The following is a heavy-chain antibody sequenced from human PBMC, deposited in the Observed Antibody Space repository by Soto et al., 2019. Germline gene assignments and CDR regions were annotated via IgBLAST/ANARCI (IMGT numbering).Heavy chain of an antibody. V-gene: IGHV1-2*06. CDR2: INPNSGDT. Sequence: QVQLVQSGAEVKKPGASVKVSCKASGYTFTDYYMHWVRQAPGQGLEWMGRINPNSGDTTFAPKFQGRVTMTRDTSITTAYMVLSRLRSDDTAVYYCARDWYYYDSSGYSKPVWYYYYGMDVWGQGTTVTVSS. CDR1: GYTFTDYY. J-gene: IGHJ6*02. CDR3: ARDWYYYDSSGYSKPVWYYYYGMDV. D-gene: IGHD3-22*01.